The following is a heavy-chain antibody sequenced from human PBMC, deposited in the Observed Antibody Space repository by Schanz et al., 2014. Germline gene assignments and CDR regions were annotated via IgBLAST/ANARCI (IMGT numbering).Heavy chain of an antibody. J-gene: IGHJ6*02. D-gene: IGHD3-10*01. Sequence: VQLVESGGGVVQPGRSRRLSCEASGFTFSRHAMHWVRQAPGKGLEWVSTIYSSGSTYYADSVRGRFTISRDNSMNTVYLQMNSLRSDDAAVYYCARAQGVIRLYYGVDVWGQGTTVTVSS. CDR3: ARAQGVIRLYYGVDV. CDR1: GFTFSRHA. V-gene: IGHV3-66*02. CDR2: IYSSGST.